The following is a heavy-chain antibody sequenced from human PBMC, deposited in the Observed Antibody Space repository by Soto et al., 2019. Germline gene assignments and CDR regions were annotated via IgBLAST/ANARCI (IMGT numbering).Heavy chain of an antibody. Sequence: PGESLKISCKGSGYSFTSYWISWVRQMPGKGLEWMGRIDPSDSYTNYSPSFQGHVTISADKSISTAYLQWSSLKASDTAMYYCARPYLAAAENHYYYYGMDVWGQGTTVTVSS. CDR3: ARPYLAAAENHYYYYGMDV. D-gene: IGHD6-13*01. V-gene: IGHV5-10-1*01. CDR1: GYSFTSYW. CDR2: IDPSDSYT. J-gene: IGHJ6*02.